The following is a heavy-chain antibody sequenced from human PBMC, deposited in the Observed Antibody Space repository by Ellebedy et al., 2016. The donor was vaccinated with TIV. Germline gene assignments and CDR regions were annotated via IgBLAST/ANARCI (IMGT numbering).Heavy chain of an antibody. CDR2: ISGSGGST. CDR1: GFTFSSYA. V-gene: IGHV3-23*01. J-gene: IGHJ6*03. Sequence: GGSLRLPCAASGFTFSSYAMSWVRQAPGRRLEWVSAISGSGGSTHYVDSVRGRFTISRDNSKNTLYLQMTSLRAEDTAVYYCAKAPTAIFAHFYYYYYYMDVWGKGTTVTVSS. D-gene: IGHD2-21*02. CDR3: AKAPTAIFAHFYYYYYYMDV.